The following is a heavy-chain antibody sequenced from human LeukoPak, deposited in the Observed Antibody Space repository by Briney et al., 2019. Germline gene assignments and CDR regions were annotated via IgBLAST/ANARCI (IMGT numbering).Heavy chain of an antibody. V-gene: IGHV3-7*01. CDR2: IKQDGSEK. CDR3: ARIYCSSGSCFEYFQH. J-gene: IGHJ1*01. Sequence: GGSLRLSCAASGFTFSTYWMSWVRQAPGKGLEWVANIKQDGSEKYYVDSVKGRFTISRDNAKNSLYLQMNSLRAEDTAVFYCARIYCSSGSCFEYFQHWGQGTLVTVSS. CDR1: GFTFSTYW. D-gene: IGHD2-15*01.